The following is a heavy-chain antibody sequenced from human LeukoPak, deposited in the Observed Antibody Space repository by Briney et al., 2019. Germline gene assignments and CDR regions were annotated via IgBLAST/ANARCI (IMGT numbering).Heavy chain of an antibody. V-gene: IGHV4-59*08. CDR1: GGSISGYY. Sequence: SETLSLTCTVFGGSISGYYWSWIRQPPGKRLEWIGYVYDTGATNYNPSLKSRFTISIDTSKNQFSLYLSSVTAADTTVYYCARLPLIATTRGGFDPWGQGTLVTVSS. J-gene: IGHJ5*02. D-gene: IGHD1/OR15-1a*01. CDR3: ARLPLIATTRGGFDP. CDR2: VYDTGAT.